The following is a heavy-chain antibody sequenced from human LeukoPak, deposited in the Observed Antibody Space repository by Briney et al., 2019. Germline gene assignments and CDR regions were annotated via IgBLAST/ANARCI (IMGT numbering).Heavy chain of an antibody. J-gene: IGHJ1*01. CDR1: GVSVSIGSYY. CDR3: ARTNDFWTGYYEK. D-gene: IGHD3/OR15-3a*01. CDR2: IYVSGTT. Sequence: PSETLSLTCSVSGVSVSIGSYYWSWIRQSAGKGLEWIGRIYVSGTTDYNPSLESRVTIFKDMSKNQLFLRLSSVTAADTAVYYCARTNDFWTGYYEKWGRGTLVTVSS. V-gene: IGHV4-61*02.